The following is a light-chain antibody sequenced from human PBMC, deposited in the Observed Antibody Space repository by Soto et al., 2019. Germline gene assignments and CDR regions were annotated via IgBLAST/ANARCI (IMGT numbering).Light chain of an antibody. CDR2: EVS. V-gene: IGLV2-18*01. J-gene: IGLJ1*01. Sequence: QSVLTQPASVSGSPGQSITISCTGTSTDVGDSNHVSWYQQPPGTAPKLMIYEVSKRPSGVPDRFSGSKSGNTASLTISGLQAADEADYYCSLYTSENAYVFGTGTKVTV. CDR3: SLYTSENAYV. CDR1: STDVGDSNH.